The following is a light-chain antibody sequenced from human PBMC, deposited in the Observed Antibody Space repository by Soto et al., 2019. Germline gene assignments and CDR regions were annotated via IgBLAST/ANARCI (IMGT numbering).Light chain of an antibody. J-gene: IGKJ5*01. CDR3: QEYENTPGT. V-gene: IGKV3-20*01. CDR1: QSVSSSY. Sequence: EIVLTQSPGTLSLSPGERATLSCRASQSVSSSYLAWYQQRPGQAPRLLIYAASSRAAGIPDRFSGSGSGTDFTLDISRLEPEDFAVYYCQEYENTPGTFGRGTRLEI. CDR2: AAS.